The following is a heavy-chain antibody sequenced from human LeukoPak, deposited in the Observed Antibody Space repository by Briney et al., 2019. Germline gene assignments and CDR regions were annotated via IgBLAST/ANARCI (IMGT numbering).Heavy chain of an antibody. CDR2: INPSGGST. Sequence: ASVKVSCKASGYTFIMYYMHWVRQAPGQGLEWMGIINPSGGSTRYAQKFQGRVTMTRDTSPSTVYMELSRLRSEDTAVYYCARGGYGDRIDYWGQGTLVSVSS. V-gene: IGHV1-46*01. J-gene: IGHJ4*02. CDR3: ARGGYGDRIDY. D-gene: IGHD4-17*01. CDR1: GYTFIMYY.